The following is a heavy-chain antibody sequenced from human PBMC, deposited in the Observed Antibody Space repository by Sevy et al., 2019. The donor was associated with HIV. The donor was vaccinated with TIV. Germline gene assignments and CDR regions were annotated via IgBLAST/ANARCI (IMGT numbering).Heavy chain of an antibody. Sequence: SENLSLTCAVSGVSISSGAYSWNWIRQPPGKGLEWIGYIYHTGNTYYNPSLKSRITISLDRSKNQFSLRLSSVTAADTAVYFCARDGGTMPTPGSFDIWGQGTMVTVSS. CDR2: IYHTGNT. D-gene: IGHD3-16*01. CDR3: ARDGGTMPTPGSFDI. V-gene: IGHV4-30-2*01. CDR1: GVSISSGAYS. J-gene: IGHJ3*02.